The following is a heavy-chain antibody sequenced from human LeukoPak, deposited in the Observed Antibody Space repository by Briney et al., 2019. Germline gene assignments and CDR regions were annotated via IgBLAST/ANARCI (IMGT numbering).Heavy chain of an antibody. V-gene: IGHV3-11*06. CDR3: ARYYDILTGYYTSIGY. D-gene: IGHD3-9*01. Sequence: GGSLRLSCAASGFTFSDYYMSWIRQAAGKGLEWVSYISSSSSYTNYADSVKGRFTISRDNVKNSLYLQMNSLRAEDTAVYYCARYYDILTGYYTSIGYWGQGTLVTVSS. CDR2: ISSSSSYT. J-gene: IGHJ4*02. CDR1: GFTFSDYY.